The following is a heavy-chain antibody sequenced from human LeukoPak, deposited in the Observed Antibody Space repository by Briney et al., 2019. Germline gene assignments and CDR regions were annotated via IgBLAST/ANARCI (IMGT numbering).Heavy chain of an antibody. J-gene: IGHJ3*02. CDR1: GFTFSSYE. V-gene: IGHV3-30*02. CDR2: IRYDGSRK. Sequence: PGGSLRLSCAASGFTFSSYEMNWVRQAPDKGLEWVAFIRYDGSRKYYADSVKGRFTISRDNSKNTLYLQMNGLRAEDTAMYYCAKVSLNMVNDAFDIWGQGTMVSVSS. D-gene: IGHD4/OR15-4a*01. CDR3: AKVSLNMVNDAFDI.